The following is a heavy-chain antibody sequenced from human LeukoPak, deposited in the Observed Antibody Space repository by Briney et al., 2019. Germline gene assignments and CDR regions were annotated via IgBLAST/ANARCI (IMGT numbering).Heavy chain of an antibody. V-gene: IGHV4-30-4*02. J-gene: IGHJ4*02. CDR2: IYYSGST. Sequence: PSETLSLTCTVSGGSISSGDYYWSWIRQPPGKGLEWIGYIYYSGSTYYNPSLKSRVTISVDTSKNQFSLKLSSVTAADTAVYYCASFGPVAGNSGDYWGQGTLVTVSS. D-gene: IGHD6-19*01. CDR1: GGSISSGDYY. CDR3: ASFGPVAGNSGDY.